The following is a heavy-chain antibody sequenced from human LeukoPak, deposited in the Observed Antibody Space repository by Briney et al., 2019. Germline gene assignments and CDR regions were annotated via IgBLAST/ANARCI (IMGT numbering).Heavy chain of an antibody. Sequence: TGGSLRLSCAASGFTFSTYSMNWVRQAPGKGLEWVSSISTSSSYIYYADSVKGRFTTSRDNAKNSLYLQMNSLRAEDTAVYYCARDTAFDYWGQGTLVTVSS. J-gene: IGHJ4*02. CDR3: ARDTAFDY. V-gene: IGHV3-21*01. CDR1: GFTFSTYS. CDR2: ISTSSSYI. D-gene: IGHD4-17*01.